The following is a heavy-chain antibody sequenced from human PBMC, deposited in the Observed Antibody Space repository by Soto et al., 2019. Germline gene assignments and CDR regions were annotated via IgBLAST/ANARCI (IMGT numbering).Heavy chain of an antibody. J-gene: IGHJ4*02. CDR3: ANIAGVQDY. CDR1: GFTFSSYA. Sequence: PGGSLRLSCAASGFTFSSYAMHWVRQAPGKGLEWVAVISYDGSNKYYADSVKGRFTISRDNSKNTLYLQMNSLRAEDTAVYYCANIAGVQDYWGQGTLVTVSS. CDR2: ISYDGSNK. D-gene: IGHD6-13*01. V-gene: IGHV3-30-3*01.